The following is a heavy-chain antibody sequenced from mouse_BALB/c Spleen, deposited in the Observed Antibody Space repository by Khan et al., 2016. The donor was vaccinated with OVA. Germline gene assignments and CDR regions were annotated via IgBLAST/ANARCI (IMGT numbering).Heavy chain of an antibody. V-gene: IGHV1S81*02. Sequence: QVQLQQPGAELVKPGASVKLSCKASGYTFTNSWMHWVKQRPGQGLEWIGEINPSNGRPNYSERFRNEATLTVDNSSDTAYMQLSSLTSEYSAVYYCARGWYGNYNFDYWGQGTTLTVSS. CDR2: INPSNGRP. CDR3: ARGWYGNYNFDY. D-gene: IGHD2-10*02. CDR1: GYTFTNSW. J-gene: IGHJ2*01.